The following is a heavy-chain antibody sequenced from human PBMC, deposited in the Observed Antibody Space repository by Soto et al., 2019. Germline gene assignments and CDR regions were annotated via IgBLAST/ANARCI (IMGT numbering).Heavy chain of an antibody. D-gene: IGHD3-10*01. CDR1: GFTFSSYG. CDR3: AKVLNLVRGVIITGIDY. CDR2: ISYDGSNK. V-gene: IGHV3-30*18. J-gene: IGHJ4*02. Sequence: GGSLRLSCAASGFTFSSYGMHWVRQAPGKGLEWVAVISYDGSNKYYADSVKGRFTISRDNSKNTLYLQMNSLRAEDTAVYYCAKVLNLVRGVIITGIDYWGQGTLVTVSS.